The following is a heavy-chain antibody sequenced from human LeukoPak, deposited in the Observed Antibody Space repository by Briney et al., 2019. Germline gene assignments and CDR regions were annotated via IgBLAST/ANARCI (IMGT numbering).Heavy chain of an antibody. J-gene: IGHJ4*02. V-gene: IGHV3-7*01. CDR1: GFTLSSYW. CDR3: ARDPDDYYDSSGYYFDY. Sequence: GGSLRLSCAASGFTLSSYWMSWVRQAPGKGLEWVANIKQDGSEKYYVDSVKGRFTISRDNAKNSLYLQMNSLRAEDTAVYYCARDPDDYYDSSGYYFDYWGQGTLVTVSS. D-gene: IGHD3-22*01. CDR2: IKQDGSEK.